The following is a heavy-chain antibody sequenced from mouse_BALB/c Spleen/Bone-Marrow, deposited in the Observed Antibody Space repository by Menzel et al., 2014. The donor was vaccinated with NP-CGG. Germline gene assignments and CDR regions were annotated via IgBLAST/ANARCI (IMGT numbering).Heavy chain of an antibody. D-gene: IGHD2-4*01. V-gene: IGHV1S137*01. J-gene: IGHJ3*01. CDR2: ISTYYGDA. CDR1: GYTFTDYA. CDR3: ARGGSTMITTFAY. Sequence: VQLQQSGAELVRPGVSVKISCKGSGYTFTDYAMHWVKQSHAKSLEWIGVISTYYGDASYNPKFKGKATMTVDKSYSTAYMELARLTSEDSAIYYCARGGSTMITTFAYWGQGTLVTVSA.